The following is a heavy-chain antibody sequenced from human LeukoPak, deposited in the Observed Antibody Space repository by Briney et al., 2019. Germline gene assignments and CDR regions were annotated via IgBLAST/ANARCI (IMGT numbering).Heavy chain of an antibody. Sequence: SVKVSCKASGGTFSSYAISWVRQAPGQGLEWMGGIIPIFGTANYAQKFQGRVTITADESTSTAYMELSSLRSEDTAVYYCARAYRTYCGSDCSSSNDAFDIWGQGTMVTVSS. V-gene: IGHV1-69*13. CDR3: ARAYRTYCGSDCSSSNDAFDI. CDR1: GGTFSSYA. J-gene: IGHJ3*02. D-gene: IGHD2-21*02. CDR2: IIPIFGTA.